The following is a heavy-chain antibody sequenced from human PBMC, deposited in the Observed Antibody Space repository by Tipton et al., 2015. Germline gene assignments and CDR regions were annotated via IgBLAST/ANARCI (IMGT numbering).Heavy chain of an antibody. CDR3: ARDGPDYYASTGAFDI. Sequence: SLRLSCAASGFTFSDYALRWVRQAPGKGLEWVAGVWYDGSNQYYAASVKGRFTIARDNSKNTLYLQMNSLRAEDTAVYYCARDGPDYYASTGAFDIWGQGTVVTVSS. J-gene: IGHJ3*02. CDR1: GFTFSDYA. CDR2: VWYDGSNQ. V-gene: IGHV3-33*01. D-gene: IGHD3-22*01.